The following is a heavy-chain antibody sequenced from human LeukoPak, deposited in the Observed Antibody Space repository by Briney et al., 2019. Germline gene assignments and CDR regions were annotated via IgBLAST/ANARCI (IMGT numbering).Heavy chain of an antibody. CDR1: GGSISDDRFY. J-gene: IGHJ4*02. V-gene: IGHV4-39*01. CDR3: VRHRDAIPAFNHPEIFDF. Sequence: SETLSLTCTVSGGSISDDRFYWGWIRQPPGRGLEWIANIFYSGKTDYNPSLKSRVFISVDTSKNQFSLMLTSLTAADTAIYYCVRHRDAIPAFNHPEIFDFWGQGNLVIVSS. D-gene: IGHD2-21*01. CDR2: IFYSGKT.